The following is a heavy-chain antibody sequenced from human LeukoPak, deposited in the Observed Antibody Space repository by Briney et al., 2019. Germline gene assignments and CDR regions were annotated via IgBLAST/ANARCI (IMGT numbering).Heavy chain of an antibody. D-gene: IGHD2-15*01. CDR1: GFIFSSSG. Sequence: GGSLRLSCAASGFIFSSSGMHWVRQAPGKGLEWVAVIWSDGSSKYYADSVKGRFTISRDNSKNTLYLQMNSLRVEDTAVYYCAREAVASWFDPWGQGTPVTASS. J-gene: IGHJ5*02. CDR3: AREAVASWFDP. CDR2: IWSDGSSK. V-gene: IGHV3-33*01.